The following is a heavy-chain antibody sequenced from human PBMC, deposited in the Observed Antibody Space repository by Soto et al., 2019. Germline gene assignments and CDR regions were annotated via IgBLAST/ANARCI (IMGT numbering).Heavy chain of an antibody. V-gene: IGHV4-28*01. D-gene: IGHD1-26*01. J-gene: IGHJ4*02. CDR2: IYYSGTT. CDR1: GYSISSNNW. CDR3: ARREIQGPIDY. Sequence: QVQLQESGPGLVKPSDTLSLTCAVSGYSISSNNWWGWIRQPPGKGLEWIGYIYYSGTTYYNPSLKARVTMSVDTSKNQFSLKLTSVTAVDTAVYYCARREIQGPIDYWGQGTLVTVSS.